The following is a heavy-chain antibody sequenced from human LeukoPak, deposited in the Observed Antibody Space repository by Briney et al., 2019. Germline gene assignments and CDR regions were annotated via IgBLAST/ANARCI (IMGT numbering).Heavy chain of an antibody. CDR3: ARDYYDSSGYYESYWYFDL. V-gene: IGHV4-59*01. CDR1: GGSISSYY. J-gene: IGHJ2*01. CDR2: IYYSGST. D-gene: IGHD3-22*01. Sequence: SETLSLTCTVSGGSISSYYWSWIRQPPGKGLEWIGYIYYSGSTNYNPSLKSRVTISVDTSNNQFSLKLSSVTAADTAVYYCARDYYDSSGYYESYWYFDLWGRGTLVTVSS.